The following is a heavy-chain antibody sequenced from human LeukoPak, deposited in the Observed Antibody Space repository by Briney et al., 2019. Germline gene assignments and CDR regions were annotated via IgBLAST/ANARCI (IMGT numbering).Heavy chain of an antibody. CDR3: ARGLCGGHCYSDY. CDR2: INPSGGST. J-gene: IGHJ4*02. Sequence: ASVKVSCKASGSTFTSYNMHWVRQAPAQGLEWMEIINPSGGSTSYAQKFQGRVTMTRDTSTSTVYMELSSLRSEDTAVYYCARGLCGGHCYSDYWGQGTLVTVSS. CDR1: GSTFTSYN. D-gene: IGHD2-21*02. V-gene: IGHV1-46*01.